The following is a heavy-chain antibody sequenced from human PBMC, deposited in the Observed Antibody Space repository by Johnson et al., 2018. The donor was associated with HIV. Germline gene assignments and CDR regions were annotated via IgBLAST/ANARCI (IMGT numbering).Heavy chain of an antibody. CDR2: INWNGGST. Sequence: VQLVESGGGVVQPGGSLRLSCAASGFTFSSYAMSWVRQFPGKGLEWVSGINWNGGSTGYADSVKGRFTISRDNAKNSLYLQMNSLKTEDTAVYYCARGPKNPGLDAFDIWGQGTVVTVSS. CDR1: GFTFSSYA. J-gene: IGHJ3*02. V-gene: IGHV3-20*04. D-gene: IGHD1-14*01. CDR3: ARGPKNPGLDAFDI.